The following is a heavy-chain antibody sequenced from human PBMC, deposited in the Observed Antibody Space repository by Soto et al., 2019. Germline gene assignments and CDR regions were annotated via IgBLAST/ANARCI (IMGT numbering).Heavy chain of an antibody. V-gene: IGHV1-69*01. CDR3: ARDLVTGIADAGTAD. CDR2: IIPICGTA. J-gene: IGHJ4*02. Sequence: QVQLVQSGAEVKKPGSSVKVSCKASGGTFSSYAISWVRQAPGQGLEWMGGIIPICGTANYAPKFQGRVTITADESTCTAYIELSSMRAEDTAVYYCARDLVTGIADAGTADWGQGTLVTVSS. D-gene: IGHD6-13*01. CDR1: GGTFSSYA.